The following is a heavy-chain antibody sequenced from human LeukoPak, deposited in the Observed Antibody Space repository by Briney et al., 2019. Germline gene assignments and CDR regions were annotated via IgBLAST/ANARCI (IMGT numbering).Heavy chain of an antibody. V-gene: IGHV3-23*01. CDR3: AKMYSSGVPGWFDP. CDR1: GFTFSSYA. J-gene: IGHJ5*02. D-gene: IGHD6-19*01. CDR2: ISGSGGST. Sequence: GESLRLSCAASGFTFSSYAMSWVRQAPAKGLGWVSAISGSGGSTYYADSVKGRFTISRDNSKNTLYLQMNSLRAEDAAVYYCAKMYSSGVPGWFDPWGQGTLVTVSS.